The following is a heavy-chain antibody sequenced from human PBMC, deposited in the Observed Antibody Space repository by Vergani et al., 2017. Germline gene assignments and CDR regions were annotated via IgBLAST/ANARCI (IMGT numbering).Heavy chain of an antibody. J-gene: IGHJ4*02. CDR3: AKVAGRQLWFSFFDY. CDR2: ISWNSGSI. CDR1: GFTFDDYA. D-gene: IGHD5-18*01. V-gene: IGHV3-9*01. Sequence: EVQLVESGGGLVQPGRSLRLSCAASGFTFDDYAMHWVRQAPGKGLEWVSGISWNSGSIGYADSVKGRFTISRDNAKNSLYLQMNSLRAEDTALYYCAKVAGRQLWFSFFDYWGQGTLVTVSS.